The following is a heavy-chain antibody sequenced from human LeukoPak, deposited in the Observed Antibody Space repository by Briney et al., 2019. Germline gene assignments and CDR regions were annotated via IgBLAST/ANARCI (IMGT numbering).Heavy chain of an antibody. V-gene: IGHV1-8*01. J-gene: IGHJ4*02. CDR3: ARGKRFEPFDY. CDR2: MNPNSGYT. D-gene: IGHD3-16*01. Sequence: ASVKVSCKASGYTFTNYDINWVRQATGQGLEWMGWMNPNSGYTVYAQKFQGRVTMTTNTSIGTAYMELSSLRIDDTAMYYCARGKRFEPFDYWGQGSLVTVSS. CDR1: GYTFTNYD.